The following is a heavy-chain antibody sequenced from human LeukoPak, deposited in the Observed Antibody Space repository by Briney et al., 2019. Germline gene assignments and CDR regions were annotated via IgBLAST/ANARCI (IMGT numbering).Heavy chain of an antibody. CDR1: GFTFSHYR. J-gene: IGHJ4*02. CDR3: ARDETGGYFEN. D-gene: IGHD3-10*01. CDR2: INLDGTKK. Sequence: GGSLRLSCATSGFTFSHYRMSWVRQAPGKGLEWVANINLDGTKKYYVDSVKGRFTISRDNAQNSLYLQMNSLRVEDTAVYYCARDETGGYFENWGQGTLVTVSS. V-gene: IGHV3-7*01.